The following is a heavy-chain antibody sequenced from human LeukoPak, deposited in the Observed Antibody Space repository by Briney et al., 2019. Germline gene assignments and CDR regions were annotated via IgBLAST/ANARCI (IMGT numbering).Heavy chain of an antibody. CDR1: GYTFTSFD. V-gene: IGHV1-8*01. J-gene: IGHJ6*02. Sequence: ASVRVSCKSSGYTFTSFDINWVRQATGQGLEWMGWVNPHSGSTGYAQKFQGRVTMTRNTSIRTAYMELSSLRSEDTAVYYCVRVESGSYARYGMDVWGQGTTVTVSS. CDR2: VNPHSGST. D-gene: IGHD1-26*01. CDR3: VRVESGSYARYGMDV.